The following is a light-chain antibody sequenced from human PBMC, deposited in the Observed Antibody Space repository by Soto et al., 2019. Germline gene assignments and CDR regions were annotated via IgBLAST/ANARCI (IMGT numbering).Light chain of an antibody. J-gene: IGKJ4*01. Sequence: EIVLTQSPATLSLSPGDSATLSCRASQSISNFLAWYQQKPGQAPRLLIYDASHRVTGVPGRFSGSGSGTDFTLTISSLEPYDFAVYHCQQRTTGTFGGGTKV. CDR2: DAS. V-gene: IGKV3-11*01. CDR3: QQRTTGT. CDR1: QSISNF.